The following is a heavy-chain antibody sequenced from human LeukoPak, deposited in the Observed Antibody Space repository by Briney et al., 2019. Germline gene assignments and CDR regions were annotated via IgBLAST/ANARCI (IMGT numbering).Heavy chain of an antibody. Sequence: GGSLRLSCAASGFTFSSYWMSWVRQAPGKGLEWVAHIKQDGSEKYYVDSVKGRFTISRDNAKNSLYLQMNSLRAEDTAVYYCARDLASSGSYFDYWGQGTLVTVSS. CDR3: ARDLASSGSYFDY. CDR2: IKQDGSEK. D-gene: IGHD1-26*01. J-gene: IGHJ4*02. V-gene: IGHV3-7*01. CDR1: GFTFSSYW.